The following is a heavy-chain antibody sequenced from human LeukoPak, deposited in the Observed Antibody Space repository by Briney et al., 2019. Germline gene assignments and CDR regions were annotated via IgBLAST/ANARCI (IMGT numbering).Heavy chain of an antibody. Sequence: SETLSLTCTVSGGSISSGGYYWSWIRQPPGKGLEWIGYIYHSGSTNYNPSLKSRVTISVDTSKNQFSLKLSSVTAADTAVYYCARHSAYSSTDDAFDIWGQGTMVTVSS. CDR1: GGSISSGGYY. CDR2: IYHSGST. CDR3: ARHSAYSSTDDAFDI. D-gene: IGHD6-13*01. V-gene: IGHV4-61*08. J-gene: IGHJ3*02.